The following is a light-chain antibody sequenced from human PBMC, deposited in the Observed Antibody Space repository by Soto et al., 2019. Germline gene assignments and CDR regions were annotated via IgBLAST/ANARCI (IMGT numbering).Light chain of an antibody. CDR1: QSISSG. CDR2: KAS. CDR3: QQYSSYSPYT. Sequence: DIQMTQSPSTLSASVGDRVTITCRASQSISSGLAWYLQKPGKAPKLLIYKASTLQDGVPSRFSGSGSGTEFTLTISSLQPDDFATYYCQQYSSYSPYTFGQGTKLEIK. V-gene: IGKV1-5*03. J-gene: IGKJ2*01.